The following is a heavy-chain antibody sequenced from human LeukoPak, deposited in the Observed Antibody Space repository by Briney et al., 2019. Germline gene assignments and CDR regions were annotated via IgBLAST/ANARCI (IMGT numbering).Heavy chain of an antibody. CDR1: EFSVGSNY. Sequence: PGGSLRLPCAASEFSVGSNYMTWVRQAPGKGLEWVSLIYSGGSTYYADSVKGRFTISRDNSKNTLYLQMYSLRAEDTAVYYCAKYDKDTGFDPWGQGTLVTVSS. D-gene: IGHD3-22*01. J-gene: IGHJ5*02. V-gene: IGHV3-66*01. CDR3: AKYDKDTGFDP. CDR2: IYSGGST.